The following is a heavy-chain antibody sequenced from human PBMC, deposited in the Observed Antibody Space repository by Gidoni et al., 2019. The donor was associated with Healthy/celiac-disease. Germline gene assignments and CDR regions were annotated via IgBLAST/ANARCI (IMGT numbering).Heavy chain of an antibody. CDR2: ISGSGGST. CDR1: GFTFSSYA. V-gene: IGHV3-23*01. D-gene: IGHD4-17*01. Sequence: EVQLLESGGGLVQPGGSLRLSCAASGFTFSSYAMSWVRQAPGKGLEWVSAISGSGGSTYYADSVKGRFTISRDNSKNTLYLQMNSLRAEDTAVYYCAKIPPGPAVTTGYFDYWGQGTLVTVSS. CDR3: AKIPPGPAVTTGYFDY. J-gene: IGHJ4*02.